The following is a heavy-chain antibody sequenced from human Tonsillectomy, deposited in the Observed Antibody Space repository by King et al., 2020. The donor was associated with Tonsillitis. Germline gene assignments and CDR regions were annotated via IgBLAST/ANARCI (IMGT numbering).Heavy chain of an antibody. CDR2: IGAYNGDA. V-gene: IGHV1-18*01. CDR1: GYTFINYG. J-gene: IGHJ3*02. CDR3: ARERIYFESNEYWDEDTFQI. D-gene: IGHD2/OR15-2a*01. Sequence: QLVQSGGEVRKPGASVKVSCKASGYTFINYGISWVRQAPGQGLEWLGWIGAYNGDANYAQNLQDRVTMTTDTSTTTAYMELRGLTSDDTAVYYFARERIYFESNEYWDEDTFQIWGQGTMVTVSS.